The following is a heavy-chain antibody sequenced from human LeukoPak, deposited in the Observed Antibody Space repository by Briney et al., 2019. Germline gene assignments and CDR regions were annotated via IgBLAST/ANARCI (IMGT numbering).Heavy chain of an antibody. J-gene: IGHJ5*02. CDR3: ARELGGYFDWLQYNWFDP. V-gene: IGHV3-30*04. CDR2: ISYDGSNK. D-gene: IGHD3-9*01. Sequence: PGGSLRLSCAASGFTFSSYAMHWVRQAPGKGLEWVAVISYDGSNKYYAESVKGRFTISRDNSKNTLSLQMNSLRAEDTAVYYCARELGGYFDWLQYNWFDPWGQGTLATVSS. CDR1: GFTFSSYA.